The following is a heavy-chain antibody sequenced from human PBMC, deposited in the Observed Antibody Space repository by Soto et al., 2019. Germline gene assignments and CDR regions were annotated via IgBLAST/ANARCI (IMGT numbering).Heavy chain of an antibody. V-gene: IGHV4-39*01. CDR3: ATSAWAADYGDYLFDP. CDR1: GGSISSSSYY. D-gene: IGHD4-17*01. J-gene: IGHJ5*02. CDR2: IYYSGST. Sequence: QLQLQESGPGLVKPSEALSLTCTVSGGSISSSSYYWGWIRQPPGKGLEWIGSIYYSGSTYYNPSLKSRVTISVDTSKNQFSLKLSSVTAADTAVYYCATSAWAADYGDYLFDPWGQGTLVTVSS.